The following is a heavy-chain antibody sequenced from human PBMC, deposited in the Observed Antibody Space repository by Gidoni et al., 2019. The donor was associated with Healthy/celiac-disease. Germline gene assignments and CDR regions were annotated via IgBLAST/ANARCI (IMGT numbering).Heavy chain of an antibody. CDR1: GGSVSSGSYY. D-gene: IGHD6-13*01. Sequence: QVQLQESGPGLVKPSETLSLTCTVSGGSVSSGSYYWSWIRQPPGKGLEWIGYIYYSGSTNYNPSLKSRVTISVDTSKNQFSLKLSSVTAADTAVYYCARDPSGIAAASFDYWGQGTLVTVSS. CDR3: ARDPSGIAAASFDY. CDR2: IYYSGST. J-gene: IGHJ4*02. V-gene: IGHV4-61*01.